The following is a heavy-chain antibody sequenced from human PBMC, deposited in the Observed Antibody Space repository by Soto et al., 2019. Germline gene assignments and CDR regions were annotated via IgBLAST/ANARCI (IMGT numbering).Heavy chain of an antibody. Sequence: QVQLVQSGAEVKKPGCSVKVSCKASGGTFSSYTISWVRQAPGQGLEWMGRIIPILGIANYAQKFQGRVTIXXDKSTSTAYMELSRLRSEDAAVYYCARDATGIFDYWGQGTLVTLSS. CDR1: GGTFSSYT. CDR2: IIPILGIA. D-gene: IGHD1-20*01. J-gene: IGHJ4*02. CDR3: ARDATGIFDY. V-gene: IGHV1-69*08.